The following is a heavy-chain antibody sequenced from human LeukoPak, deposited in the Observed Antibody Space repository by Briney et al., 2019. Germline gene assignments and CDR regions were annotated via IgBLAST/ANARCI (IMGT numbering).Heavy chain of an antibody. CDR2: INHSGST. V-gene: IGHV4-34*01. CDR1: GGSFSGYY. D-gene: IGHD3-3*01. Sequence: SETLSLTCGVYGGSFSGYYWNWIRQPPGKGLEWIGEINHSGSTNYNPSLKSRVTISVDTSKNQFSLKLSSVTAADTAVYYCARGFSDDYFDYWGQGTLVTVSS. CDR3: ARGFSDDYFDY. J-gene: IGHJ4*02.